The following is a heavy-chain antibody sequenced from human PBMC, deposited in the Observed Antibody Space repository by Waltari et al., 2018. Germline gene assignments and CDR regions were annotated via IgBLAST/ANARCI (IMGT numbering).Heavy chain of an antibody. CDR2: IYHSGST. J-gene: IGHJ4*02. CDR1: GYSIRSGYY. D-gene: IGHD5-12*01. Sequence: QVQLQESGPGLVKPSETLSLTCAVSGYSIRSGYYWGWIRQPPGKGLEWIGSIYHSGSTYYNPSLKSRVTISVDTSKNQFSLKLSSVTAADTAVYYCARRVATIGFDYWGQGTLVTVSS. V-gene: IGHV4-38-2*01. CDR3: ARRVATIGFDY.